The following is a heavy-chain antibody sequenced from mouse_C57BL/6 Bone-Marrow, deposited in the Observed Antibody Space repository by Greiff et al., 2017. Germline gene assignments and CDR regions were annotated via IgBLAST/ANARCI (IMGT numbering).Heavy chain of an antibody. D-gene: IGHD1-1*01. V-gene: IGHV5-9-1*02. Sequence: DVQLVESGEGLVKPGGSLKLSCAASGFTFSSYAMSWVRQTPEKRLEWVAYISSGGDYIYYADTVKGRFTISRDNARNTLYLQMSSLKSEDTAMYYCTSEEDYCGSSYAYYYAMGYWGHGTSVTVSS. CDR3: TSEEDYCGSSYAYYYAMGY. CDR1: GFTFSSYA. CDR2: ISSGGDYI. J-gene: IGHJ4*01.